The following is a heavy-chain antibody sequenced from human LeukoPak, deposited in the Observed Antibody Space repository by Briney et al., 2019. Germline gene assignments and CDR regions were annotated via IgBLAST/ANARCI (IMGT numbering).Heavy chain of an antibody. J-gene: IGHJ3*02. CDR3: ARDGRDWDDAFDI. D-gene: IGHD3/OR15-3a*01. CDR2: IYHSGST. V-gene: IGHV4-38-2*02. CDR1: GYSISSGYY. Sequence: SETLSLTCTVSGYSISSGYYWGWIRQPPGKGLEWIGSIYHSGSTYYNPSLKSRVTISVDTSKNQFSLKLSSVTAADTAVYYCARDGRDWDDAFDIWGQGTMVTVSS.